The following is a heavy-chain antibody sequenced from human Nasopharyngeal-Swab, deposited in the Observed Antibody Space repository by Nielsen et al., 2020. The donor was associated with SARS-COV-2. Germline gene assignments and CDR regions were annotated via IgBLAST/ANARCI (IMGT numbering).Heavy chain of an antibody. J-gene: IGHJ5*02. Sequence: LRLSCAISGDSVSSNSAAWNWIRQSPSRGLEWLGRTSYRSKWYNDYAVSVKSRITINPDTSKNQFSLQLNSVTPEDTAVYYCARDQGEWLRFGGFDPWGQGTLVTVSS. D-gene: IGHD5-12*01. V-gene: IGHV6-1*01. CDR3: ARDQGEWLRFGGFDP. CDR1: GDSVSSNSAA. CDR2: TSYRSKWYN.